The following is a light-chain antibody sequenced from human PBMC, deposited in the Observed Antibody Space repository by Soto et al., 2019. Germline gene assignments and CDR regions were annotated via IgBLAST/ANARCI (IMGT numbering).Light chain of an antibody. Sequence: QSALTQPRSVSXSPGQSVTIXCTGTSSDVGGYNYVSWYQQHPGKAPKLMIYDVSKRPSGVPDRFSGSKSGNTASLTISGLQAEDEADYYCCSYAGSYTLYVFGTGTKLTVL. V-gene: IGLV2-11*01. CDR1: SSDVGGYNY. J-gene: IGLJ1*01. CDR2: DVS. CDR3: CSYAGSYTLYV.